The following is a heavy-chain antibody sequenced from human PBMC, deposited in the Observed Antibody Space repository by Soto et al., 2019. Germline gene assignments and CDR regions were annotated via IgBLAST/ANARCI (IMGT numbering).Heavy chain of an antibody. CDR2: INAGNGNT. V-gene: IGHV1-3*01. D-gene: IGHD6-6*01. J-gene: IGHJ4*02. CDR3: ARDWGMVSSAASGYFDY. Sequence: ASVKVSCKASGYTFSHYAMHWVRQAPGQRLEWMGWINAGNGNTKYSQKFQGRVTITRDTSASTAYMELSSLRSEDTAVYYCARDWGMVSSAASGYFDYWGQGTLVTVSS. CDR1: GYTFSHYA.